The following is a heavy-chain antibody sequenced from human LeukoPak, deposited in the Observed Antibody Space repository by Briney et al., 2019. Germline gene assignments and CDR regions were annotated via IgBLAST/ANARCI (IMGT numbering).Heavy chain of an antibody. Sequence: SETLSLTCTVSGGSISSGGYYWSWIRQHPGKGLEWIGYIYYSGSTYYNPSLKSRVTISVDTSKNQFSLKLSSVTAADTAVYYCARDSDLGVWFDPWGQGTLVTVSS. CDR3: ARDSDLGVWFDP. CDR2: IYYSGST. CDR1: GGSISSGGYY. J-gene: IGHJ5*02. V-gene: IGHV4-31*03.